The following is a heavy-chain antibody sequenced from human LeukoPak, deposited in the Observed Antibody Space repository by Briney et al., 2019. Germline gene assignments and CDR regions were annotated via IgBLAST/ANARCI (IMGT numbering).Heavy chain of an antibody. CDR3: AKGGYTYGLFDY. Sequence: GGSLRLSCAASGFTFSSYAMSWVRQAPGKGLEWVSAISGSGGNTDYADSVKGRFTISRDNSKDTLSLQMISLRAEDTAVYYCAKGGYTYGLFDYWGQGTLVTVSS. V-gene: IGHV3-23*01. CDR2: ISGSGGNT. CDR1: GFTFSSYA. D-gene: IGHD5-18*01. J-gene: IGHJ4*02.